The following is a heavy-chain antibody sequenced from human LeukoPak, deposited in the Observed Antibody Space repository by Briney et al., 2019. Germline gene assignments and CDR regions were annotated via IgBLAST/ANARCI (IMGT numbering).Heavy chain of an antibody. CDR1: GGSISSHY. CDR2: IYYSGST. J-gene: IGHJ4*02. Sequence: PSETLSLTCTVSGGSISSHYWSWIRQPPGKGLEWIGYIYYSGSTNYNPSLKSRVTISVDTSKNQFSLKLSSVTAADTAVYYCARGFNWGSPGFDYWGQGTLVTVSS. V-gene: IGHV4-59*11. D-gene: IGHD7-27*01. CDR3: ARGFNWGSPGFDY.